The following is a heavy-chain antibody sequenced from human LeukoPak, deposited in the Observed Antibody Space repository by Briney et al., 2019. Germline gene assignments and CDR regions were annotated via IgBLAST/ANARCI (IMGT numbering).Heavy chain of an antibody. CDR3: AKRPGNYWYFDL. CDR1: GFRFSDFT. Sequence: GGSLRLSCAASGFRFSDFTMTWVRQAPGKGPEWVSAIGGRGGSTYYADSLGGRFTISRDNSKDMVYLQMNSLRAEDTAVYYCAKRPGNYWYFDLWGRGTLVTVSS. J-gene: IGHJ2*01. D-gene: IGHD1-26*01. V-gene: IGHV3-23*01. CDR2: IGGRGGST.